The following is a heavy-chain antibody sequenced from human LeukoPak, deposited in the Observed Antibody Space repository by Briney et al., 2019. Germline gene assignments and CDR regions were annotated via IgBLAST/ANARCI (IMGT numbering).Heavy chain of an antibody. J-gene: IGHJ6*03. D-gene: IGHD2-2*02. CDR1: GGSFSGYY. V-gene: IGHV4-34*01. CDR3: ARDNPGLYSYCYYYMDV. CDR2: INHSGST. Sequence: PSETLSLTCAVYGGSFSGYYWSWIRQPPGKGLEWIGEINHSGSTNYNPSLKSRVTISVDTSKNQFSLKLSSVTAADTAVYYCARDNPGLYSYCYYYMDVWGKGTTVTVSS.